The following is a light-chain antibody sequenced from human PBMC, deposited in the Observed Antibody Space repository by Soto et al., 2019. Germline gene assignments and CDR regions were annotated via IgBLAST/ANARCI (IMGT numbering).Light chain of an antibody. Sequence: QSVLTQPASVSGSPGQSITISCTGTSSDIGGYNYASWYQQLPGKVPKLIIYDVSNRPSGVSDRFSGSKSGNAASLTISGLQAEDEADYYCSSYTSTSTLYVFGTGTKVTVL. J-gene: IGLJ1*01. CDR3: SSYTSTSTLYV. CDR2: DVS. V-gene: IGLV2-14*03. CDR1: SSDIGGYNY.